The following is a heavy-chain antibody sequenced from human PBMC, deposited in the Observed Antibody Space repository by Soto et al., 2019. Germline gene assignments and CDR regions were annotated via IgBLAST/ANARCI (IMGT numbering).Heavy chain of an antibody. V-gene: IGHV4-31*03. CDR3: ARCFLRSGYYFDY. Sequence: PSETLSLTCTVSGGSISSGGYYWSWIRQHPGKGLEWIGYIYYSGSTYYNPSLKSRVTISVDTSKNQFSLKLSSVTAADTAVYYCARCFLRSGYYFDYWGQGTLVTVSS. CDR1: GGSISSGGYY. CDR2: IYYSGST. D-gene: IGHD5-12*01. J-gene: IGHJ4*02.